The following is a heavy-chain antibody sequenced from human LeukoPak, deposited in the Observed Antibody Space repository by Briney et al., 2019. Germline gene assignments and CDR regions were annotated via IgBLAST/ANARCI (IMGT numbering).Heavy chain of an antibody. J-gene: IGHJ4*02. CDR2: IYYTGTT. V-gene: IGHV4-59*11. CDR1: GGSISSHY. CDR3: ARAYSSSSGRPFDY. Sequence: SETLSLTCSVSGGSISSHYGSWIRQPPGKELEWIGYIYYTGTTNYKPSLKSRVTISVDTSKNQFSLNLTSVTAADTAVYYCARAYSSSSGRPFDYWGQGTLVTVSS. D-gene: IGHD6-6*01.